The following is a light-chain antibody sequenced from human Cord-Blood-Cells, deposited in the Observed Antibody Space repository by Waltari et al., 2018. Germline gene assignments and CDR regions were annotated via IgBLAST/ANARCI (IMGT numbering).Light chain of an antibody. V-gene: IGLV2-23*01. J-gene: IGLJ2*01. Sequence: CTGTSSDVGSYNLVSWYQQHPGKAPKLMIYEGSKRPSGVSNRFSGSKSGNTASLTISGLQAEDEADYYCCSYAGSSTDVVFGGGTKLTVL. CDR2: EGS. CDR3: CSYAGSSTDVV. CDR1: SSDVGSYNL.